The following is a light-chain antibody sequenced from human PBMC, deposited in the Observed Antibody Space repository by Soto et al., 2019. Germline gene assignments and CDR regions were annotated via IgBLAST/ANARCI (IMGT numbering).Light chain of an antibody. Sequence: EIVLTQSPGTLSLSPGKRATLSCRASQSVSSSLLAWYQQKPGQAPRPLIYAASRRATGIPDRFSGSGSGTDFPLTISRLEPEDFAVYYCQQYGSSVFTFGPGTKVDIK. CDR1: QSVSSSL. CDR2: AAS. J-gene: IGKJ3*01. CDR3: QQYGSSVFT. V-gene: IGKV3-20*01.